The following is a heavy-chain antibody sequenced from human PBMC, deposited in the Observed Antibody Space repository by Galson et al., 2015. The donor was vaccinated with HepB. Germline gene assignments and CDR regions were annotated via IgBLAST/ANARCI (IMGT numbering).Heavy chain of an antibody. D-gene: IGHD3-3*01. J-gene: IGHJ5*02. Sequence: SLRLSCAASGFTFSTYVMNWVRQAPEKGLEWVSGISGRGDRAFYADSVKGRFTISRDNSKNTLYLQMHSLRAGDTAVYYCAKAPNHDFWSGHNNNWFDPWGQGTLVTVSS. CDR2: ISGRGDRA. CDR1: GFTFSTYV. CDR3: AKAPNHDFWSGHNNNWFDP. V-gene: IGHV3-23*01.